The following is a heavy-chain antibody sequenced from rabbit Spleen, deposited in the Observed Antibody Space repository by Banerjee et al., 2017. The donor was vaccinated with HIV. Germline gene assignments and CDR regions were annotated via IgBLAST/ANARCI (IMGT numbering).Heavy chain of an antibody. D-gene: IGHD1-1*01. J-gene: IGHJ4*01. Sequence: QEQLVESGGDLVKPEGSLTLTCTASGFSFSTSYYICWVRQAPGKGLEWIGCGYPDGIGSTAYASWAKGRFTISKTSSTTVTLQMTSLTAADTATYFCVRGASSTGYYSLWGQGTLVTVS. CDR2: GYPDGIGST. V-gene: IGHV1S45*01. CDR1: GFSFSTSYY. CDR3: VRGASSTGYYSL.